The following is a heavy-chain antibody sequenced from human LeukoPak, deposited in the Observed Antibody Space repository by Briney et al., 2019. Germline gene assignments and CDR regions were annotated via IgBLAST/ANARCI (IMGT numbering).Heavy chain of an antibody. CDR3: ARHKFGRGYYYYMDV. J-gene: IGHJ6*03. D-gene: IGHD3-16*01. CDR2: MYDSGKT. V-gene: IGHV4-39*01. CDR1: GDYIDTSTYF. Sequence: SETPSLTCTVSGDYIDTSTYFWGWIRQSPGKGLEWIGNMYDSGKTYLNPSLKSRVTLSIDTSRSQLSLKLKSVTATDTAVYYCARHKFGRGYYYYMDVWGKGTTVSVSS.